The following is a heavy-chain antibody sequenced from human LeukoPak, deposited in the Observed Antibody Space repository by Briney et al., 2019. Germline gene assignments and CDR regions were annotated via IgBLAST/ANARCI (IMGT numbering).Heavy chain of an antibody. CDR1: GFTFSSYS. CDR3: ARVLWNGDYPRFDY. J-gene: IGHJ4*02. CDR2: IYSGGTT. D-gene: IGHD4-17*01. V-gene: IGHV3-53*01. Sequence: PGGSLRLSCAASGFTFSSYSMNWVRQAPGKGLEWVSIIYSGGTTYYADSVKGRFTISRDNSKNTLYLQMNSLRGEDTAVYYCARVLWNGDYPRFDYWGQGTLVTVSS.